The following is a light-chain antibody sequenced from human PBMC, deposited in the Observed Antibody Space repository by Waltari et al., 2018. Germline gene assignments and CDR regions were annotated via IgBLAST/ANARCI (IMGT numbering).Light chain of an antibody. Sequence: QSALTQPASVSGSPGPSITISCTGTISDVGSYNLVSWYQQYPGKAPKFMIYEVDKRPSGVSNRFSGSKSGNTASLTISGLQAEDEADYYCCSYAGGAAVVFGGGTRLTVL. J-gene: IGLJ2*01. CDR2: EVD. CDR1: ISDVGSYNL. CDR3: CSYAGGAAVV. V-gene: IGLV2-23*02.